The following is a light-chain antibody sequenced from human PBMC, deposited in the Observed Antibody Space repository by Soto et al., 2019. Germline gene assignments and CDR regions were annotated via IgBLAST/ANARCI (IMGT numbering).Light chain of an antibody. J-gene: IGKJ2*01. CDR1: QGISSY. Sequence: AIRMTQSPSSFSASTGDRVTITCRASQGISSYLAWYQQKPGKAPKLLIYAASTLQSGVPSRFSGSGSGTDFTLTISCLQSEDFATYYCQRYYSYPYTFGQGTKREIK. V-gene: IGKV1-8*01. CDR3: QRYYSYPYT. CDR2: AAS.